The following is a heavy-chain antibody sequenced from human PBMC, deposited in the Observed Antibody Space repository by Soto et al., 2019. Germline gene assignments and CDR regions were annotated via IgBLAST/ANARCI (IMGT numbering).Heavy chain of an antibody. CDR3: AGTVITGTTSGMDV. Sequence: GGSLRLSCAASGFTFISYWMHWVRQAPGKGLVWVSRINSDGSSTSYADSVKGRFTISRDNAKNTLYLQMNSLRAEDTAVYYCAGTVITGTTSGMDVWGQGTTVTVSS. D-gene: IGHD1-7*01. V-gene: IGHV3-74*01. J-gene: IGHJ6*02. CDR1: GFTFISYW. CDR2: INSDGSST.